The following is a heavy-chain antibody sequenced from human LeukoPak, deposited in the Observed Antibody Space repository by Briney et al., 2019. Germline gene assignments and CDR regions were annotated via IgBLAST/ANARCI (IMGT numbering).Heavy chain of an antibody. V-gene: IGHV4-61*02. CDR1: GGSISSGSYY. CDR2: IYTSGST. J-gene: IGHJ4*02. Sequence: PSETLSLTCTVSGGSISSGSYYWGWIRQPAGKGLEWIGRIYTSGSTNYNPSLKSRVTISVDTSKNQFSLKLSSVTAADTAVYYCARGRQIFGVVSSFDYWGQGTLVTVSS. CDR3: ARGRQIFGVVSSFDY. D-gene: IGHD3-3*01.